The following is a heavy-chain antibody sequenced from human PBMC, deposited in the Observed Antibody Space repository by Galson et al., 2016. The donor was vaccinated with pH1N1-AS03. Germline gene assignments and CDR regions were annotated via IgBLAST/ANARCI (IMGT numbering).Heavy chain of an antibody. V-gene: IGHV5-51*01. CDR1: GYKFARYW. D-gene: IGHD3-10*01. CDR2: IYPGDSDT. Sequence: QSGAEVTKPGQSLKIPCQGSGYKFARYWIGWVRQMPGKGLEWIGIIYPGDSDTKYNPSFRGQVTMSVDTSVSTAYLQWSSLGASDTAIYYCARIGGYGDAFHMWGQGTLATVSS. J-gene: IGHJ3*02. CDR3: ARIGGYGDAFHM.